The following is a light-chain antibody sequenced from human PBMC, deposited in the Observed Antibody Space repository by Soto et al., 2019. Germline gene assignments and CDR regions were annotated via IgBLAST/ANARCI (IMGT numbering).Light chain of an antibody. CDR2: AAS. Sequence: DIQMTQSPSSLSASVGDRVIITCRASQSISSYLNWYQQKPGKAPKLLIYAASSLQSGVPSRFSGSGSETEFTLSISSLQPEDFATYFCQQIYSAPLTFGGGTKVDIK. CDR1: QSISSY. J-gene: IGKJ4*01. CDR3: QQIYSAPLT. V-gene: IGKV1-39*01.